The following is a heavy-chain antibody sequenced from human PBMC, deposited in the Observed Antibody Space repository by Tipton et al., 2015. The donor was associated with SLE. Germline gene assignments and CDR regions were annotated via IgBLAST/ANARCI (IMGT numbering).Heavy chain of an antibody. V-gene: IGHV4-34*01. CDR3: ARQDLLSGAFDV. D-gene: IGHD2-2*01. Sequence: TLSLTCTVYGGSFSAYSWTWIRQPPGKGLEWIGVISHGGSTNYNPSLKSRLTMSMDTSKNHFSLKLTSVTAADTAVFYCARQDLLSGAFDVWGQGTMVTVSS. CDR2: ISHGGST. J-gene: IGHJ3*01. CDR1: GGSFSAYS.